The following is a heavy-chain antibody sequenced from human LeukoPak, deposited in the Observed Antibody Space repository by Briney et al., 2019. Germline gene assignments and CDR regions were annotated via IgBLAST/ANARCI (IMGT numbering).Heavy chain of an antibody. CDR3: ARGPAYCGGDCYSYYFDY. V-gene: IGHV4-34*01. J-gene: IGHJ4*02. CDR1: GGSFSGYY. CDR2: INHSGST. Sequence: SETLSLTCAVYGGSFSGYYWSWIRQPPGKGLEWIGEINHSGSTNYNPSLKSRVTISVDTSKNQFSLKLSSVTAADTAVYYCARGPAYCGGDCYSYYFDYWGQGTLVTVSS. D-gene: IGHD2-21*02.